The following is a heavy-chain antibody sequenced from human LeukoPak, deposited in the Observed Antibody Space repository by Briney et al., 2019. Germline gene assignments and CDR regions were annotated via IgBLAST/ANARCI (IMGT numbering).Heavy chain of an antibody. V-gene: IGHV4-34*01. CDR2: INHSGST. Sequence: SETLSLTCAVYGGSFSGYYWSWIRQPPGKGLEWIGEINHSGSTNYNPSLKRRVTISVDTSKNQFSLKLSSVTAADTAVYYCARSAAGTEGLAYNWFDPWGQGTLVTVSS. D-gene: IGHD6-13*01. J-gene: IGHJ5*02. CDR1: GGSFSGYY. CDR3: ARSAAGTEGLAYNWFDP.